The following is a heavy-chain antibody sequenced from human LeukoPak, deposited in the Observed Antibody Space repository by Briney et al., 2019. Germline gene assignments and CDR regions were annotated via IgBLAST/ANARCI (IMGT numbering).Heavy chain of an antibody. D-gene: IGHD1-20*01. J-gene: IGHJ4*02. Sequence: GALRLSCAASGFTFSSYSMNWVRQAPGKGLEWVSSISSSSSYIYYADSVKGRFTISRDNAKNSLYLQMNSLRAEDTAVYYCARDLEATYNWNPLYWGQGTLVTVSS. CDR1: GFTFSSYS. CDR2: ISSSSSYI. CDR3: ARDLEATYNWNPLY. V-gene: IGHV3-21*01.